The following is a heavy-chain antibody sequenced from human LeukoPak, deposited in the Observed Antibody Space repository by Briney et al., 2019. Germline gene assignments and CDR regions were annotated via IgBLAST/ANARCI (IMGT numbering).Heavy chain of an antibody. CDR3: ARVGPYCGSTSCPFLDYYYYMDV. Sequence: ASVKVSCTASGYTFSNYGISWVRQAPGQGLQWMGRISAYNGDTNYAQKLQGRVTMTTDTSTSTAYMELRSLRSDDTAVYYCARVGPYCGSTSCPFLDYYYYMDVWGKGTTVTVSS. V-gene: IGHV1-18*01. CDR2: ISAYNGDT. D-gene: IGHD2-2*01. CDR1: GYTFSNYG. J-gene: IGHJ6*03.